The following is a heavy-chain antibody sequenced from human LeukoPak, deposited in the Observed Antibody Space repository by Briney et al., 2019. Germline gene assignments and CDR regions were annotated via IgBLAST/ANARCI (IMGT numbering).Heavy chain of an antibody. J-gene: IGHJ4*02. Sequence: SQTLSLTCTVSGGSISSYYWSWIRQPPGKGLEWIGYIYYSGSTNYNPSPKSRVTISVDTSKNQFSLELSSVTAADTAVYYCARDTPGGSGSHYDYWGQGTLVTVSS. V-gene: IGHV4-59*01. CDR2: IYYSGST. CDR1: GGSISSYY. CDR3: ARDTPGGSGSHYDY. D-gene: IGHD3-10*01.